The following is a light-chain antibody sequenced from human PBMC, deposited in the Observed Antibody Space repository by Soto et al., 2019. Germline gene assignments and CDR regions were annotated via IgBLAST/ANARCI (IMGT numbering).Light chain of an antibody. J-gene: IGLJ3*02. CDR2: EVS. V-gene: IGLV2-8*01. CDR1: DNDVGGYNY. CDR3: SSYAGDPWV. Sequence: QSVLTQPPSASGSPGQSVTISCAGTDNDVGGYNYVSWYQQYPGKAPKLIIFEVSMRPSGVSGRISGSKSGDTASLTIFGLQAEDEADYYCSSYAGDPWVFGGGTKLTVL.